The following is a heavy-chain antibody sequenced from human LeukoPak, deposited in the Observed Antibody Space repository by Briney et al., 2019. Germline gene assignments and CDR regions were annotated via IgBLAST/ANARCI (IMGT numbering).Heavy chain of an antibody. CDR3: ARLSAMVRGRGFDP. J-gene: IGHJ5*02. V-gene: IGHV4-39*01. CDR1: GGSISSSSYY. Sequence: SETLSLTCTVSGGSISSSSYYWGWIRQPPGKGLEWIGSIYYSGSTYYNPSLKSRVTISVDTSKNQFSLKLSSVTAADTAVYYCARLSAMVRGRGFDPWGQGTLVTVSS. CDR2: IYYSGST. D-gene: IGHD3-10*01.